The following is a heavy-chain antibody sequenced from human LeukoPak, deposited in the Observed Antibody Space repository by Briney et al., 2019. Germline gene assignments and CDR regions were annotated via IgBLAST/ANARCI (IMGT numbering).Heavy chain of an antibody. CDR2: ISYDGSNK. D-gene: IGHD3-3*01. J-gene: IGHJ5*02. CDR1: GFTFSSYA. Sequence: PGGSLRLSCAASGFTFSSYAMHWVRQAPGKGLEWVAVISYDGSNKYYADSVKGRFTISRDNSKNTLYLQMNSLRAEDTAVYYCAREVHDFWSGYYLNWFDPWGQGTLVTVSS. V-gene: IGHV3-30-3*01. CDR3: AREVHDFWSGYYLNWFDP.